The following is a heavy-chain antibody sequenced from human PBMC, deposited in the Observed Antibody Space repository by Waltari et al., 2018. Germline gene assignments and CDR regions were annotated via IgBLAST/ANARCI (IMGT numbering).Heavy chain of an antibody. CDR1: GGSLRRSDYY. J-gene: IGHJ5*02. Sequence: QLQLQESGPGLVKPSETLSLTCTASGGSLRRSDYYWGWIRPPPGKGREWIGSIYYNGSTYYNPSLKSRVTISVDTSKNQFSLKLSSVTAADTAMYYCARHTGDCSSTSCYLSWFDPWGQGTLVTVSS. CDR3: ARHTGDCSSTSCYLSWFDP. V-gene: IGHV4-39*01. CDR2: IYYNGST. D-gene: IGHD2-2*01.